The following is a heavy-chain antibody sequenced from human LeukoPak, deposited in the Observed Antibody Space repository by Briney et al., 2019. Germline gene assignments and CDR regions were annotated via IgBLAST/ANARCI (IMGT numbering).Heavy chain of an antibody. V-gene: IGHV4-59*01. CDR3: GRVIHTLKNVHMDL. D-gene: IGHD1-1*01. Sequence: SETLSLTCTVSGDSISSYYWSWIRQSPRKGLEWIGHIFYKGNTEYNPSLKSRVAMSVDTAKKQISLKLSSVTAADTALYHCGRVIHTLKNVHMDLWGQGTLVTVPS. J-gene: IGHJ4*01. CDR1: GDSISSYY. CDR2: IFYKGNT.